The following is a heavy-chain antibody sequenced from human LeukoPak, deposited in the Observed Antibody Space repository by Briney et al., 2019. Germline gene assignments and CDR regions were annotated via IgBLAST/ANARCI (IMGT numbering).Heavy chain of an antibody. V-gene: IGHV4-34*01. CDR3: ARVDWNYAPGFLWFDP. Sequence: SETLSLTCAVYGGSFSGYYWSWIRQPPGKGLEWIGEISHSGSTNYNPSLKSRVTISVDTSKNQFPLKLSSVTAADTAVYYCARVDWNYAPGFLWFDPWGQGTLVTVSS. D-gene: IGHD1-7*01. CDR1: GGSFSGYY. J-gene: IGHJ5*02. CDR2: ISHSGST.